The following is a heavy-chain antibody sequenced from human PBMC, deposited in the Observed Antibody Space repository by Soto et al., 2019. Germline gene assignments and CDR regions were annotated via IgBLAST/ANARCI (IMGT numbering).Heavy chain of an antibody. CDR3: ARDGTEYYGEYYDY. CDR2: IGTRGNTK. CDR1: GFTFSDYY. J-gene: IGHJ4*02. Sequence: GGTLRLFCATSGFTFSDYYMSWIRQAPGKGLEWVSYIGTRGNTKYYADSVRGRFTISRDNAKNSLYLQMNSLRADDTAVYYCARDGTEYYGEYYDYWGQGIPVTVSS. D-gene: IGHD4-17*01. V-gene: IGHV3-11*01.